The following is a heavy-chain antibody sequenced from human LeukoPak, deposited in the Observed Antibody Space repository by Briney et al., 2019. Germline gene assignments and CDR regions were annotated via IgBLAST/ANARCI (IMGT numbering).Heavy chain of an antibody. CDR2: IWYDGRTK. V-gene: IGHV3-33*03. Sequence: GGSLRLSCEVSGFIFSNYGMHWVRQAPGKGLEWVALIWYDGRTKFHADSVRGRFTISRDNAKNSLHLQMNSLRAEDTAVYYCATDRDNSDWQKRFDSWGQGTLVTVSS. D-gene: IGHD2-21*02. J-gene: IGHJ4*02. CDR1: GFIFSNYG. CDR3: ATDRDNSDWQKRFDS.